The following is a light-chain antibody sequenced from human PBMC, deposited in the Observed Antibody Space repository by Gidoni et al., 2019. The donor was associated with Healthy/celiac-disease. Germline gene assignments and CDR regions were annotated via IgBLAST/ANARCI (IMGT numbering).Light chain of an antibody. CDR1: QSVSSSY. Sequence: IVLTQSPGTLSLSPGERATLSCRASQSVSSSYLAWYQQKPGQAPRLLIYGASSRATGIPDRFSGSGSGTDFTLTISRLEPEDFAVYYCQQYGSSPEYTCXXXTKLEIK. CDR2: GAS. J-gene: IGKJ2*01. V-gene: IGKV3-20*01. CDR3: QQYGSSPEYT.